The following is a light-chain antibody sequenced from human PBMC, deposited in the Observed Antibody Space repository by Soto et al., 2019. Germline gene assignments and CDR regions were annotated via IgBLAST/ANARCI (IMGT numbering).Light chain of an antibody. CDR3: SSYAGSNRGV. Sequence: QSVLTQPPSASGSPGQSVTISCTGNSSDVGGYNYVSWYQQHPGKAPKLMIYEVSKRPSGVPDRFSGSKSGNTASLTVSGLQAEDEADYYCSSYAGSNRGVFGGGTKLTVL. J-gene: IGLJ3*02. CDR1: SSDVGGYNY. V-gene: IGLV2-8*01. CDR2: EVS.